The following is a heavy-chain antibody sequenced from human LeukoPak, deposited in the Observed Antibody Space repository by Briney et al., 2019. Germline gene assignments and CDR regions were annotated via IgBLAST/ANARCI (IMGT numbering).Heavy chain of an antibody. D-gene: IGHD2-2*01. CDR2: IYYSGST. CDR1: GGSISSSSYY. Sequence: SETLSLTCTVSGGSISSSSYYWGWIRQPPGKGLEWIGSIYYSGSTYYNPSLKSRVTISVDTSKNQFSLKLSSVTAADTAVYYCARGGYCSSTSSSRTYLRNWFDPWGQGTLVTVSS. V-gene: IGHV4-39*01. J-gene: IGHJ5*02. CDR3: ARGGYCSSTSSSRTYLRNWFDP.